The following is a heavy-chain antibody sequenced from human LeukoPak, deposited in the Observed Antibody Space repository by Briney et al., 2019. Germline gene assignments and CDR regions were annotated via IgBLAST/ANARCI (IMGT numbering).Heavy chain of an antibody. J-gene: IGHJ4*02. CDR1: GFTFSSYW. D-gene: IGHD1-26*01. V-gene: IGHV4-39*01. CDR3: ARLGGSYYFDY. CDR2: IYYSGST. Sequence: PGGSLRLSRAASGFTFSSYWMSWVRQAPGKGLEWIGSIYYSGSTYYIPSLKSRVTISVDTSKNQSSLKLSSVTAADTAVYYCARLGGSYYFDYWGQGTLVTVSS.